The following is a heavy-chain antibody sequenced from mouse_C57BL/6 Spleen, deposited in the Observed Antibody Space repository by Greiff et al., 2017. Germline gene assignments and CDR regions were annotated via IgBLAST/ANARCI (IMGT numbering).Heavy chain of an antibody. CDR1: GYTFTDYY. V-gene: IGHV1-19*01. CDR2: INPYNGGT. Sequence: VQLQQSGPVLVKPGASVKMSCKASGYTFTDYYMNWVKQSHGKSLEWIGVINPYNGGTSYNQKFKGKATLTVDKSSSTAYMELNSLTSEDSAVYYCAPDSSGYVGRFAYWGQGTLVTVSA. CDR3: APDSSGYVGRFAY. J-gene: IGHJ3*01. D-gene: IGHD3-2*02.